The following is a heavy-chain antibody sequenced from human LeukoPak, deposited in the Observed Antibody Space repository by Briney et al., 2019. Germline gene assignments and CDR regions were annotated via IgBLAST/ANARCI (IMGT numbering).Heavy chain of an antibody. D-gene: IGHD6-19*01. Sequence: ASVKVSCKASGYTFTGYYMHWVRQAPGQRLEWMGWINAGNGNTKYSQKFQGRVTITRDTSASTAYMELSSLRSEDTAVYYCARDDPYSSGLEFDYWGQGTLVTVSS. J-gene: IGHJ4*02. V-gene: IGHV1-3*01. CDR2: INAGNGNT. CDR1: GYTFTGYY. CDR3: ARDDPYSSGLEFDY.